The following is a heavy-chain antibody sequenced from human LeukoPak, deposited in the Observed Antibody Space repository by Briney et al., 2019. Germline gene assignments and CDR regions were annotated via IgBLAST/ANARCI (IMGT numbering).Heavy chain of an antibody. D-gene: IGHD3-22*01. J-gene: IGHJ4*02. V-gene: IGHV1-18*01. CDR2: ISAYNGNT. Sequence: ASVKVSCKASGYTFTSYGISWVRQAPGQGLEWMGWISAYNGNTNYAQKFQGRVTITADKSTSTAYMELSSLRSEDTAVYYCARDRGAYYYDSLTNPLDYWGQGTLVTVSS. CDR1: GYTFTSYG. CDR3: ARDRGAYYYDSLTNPLDY.